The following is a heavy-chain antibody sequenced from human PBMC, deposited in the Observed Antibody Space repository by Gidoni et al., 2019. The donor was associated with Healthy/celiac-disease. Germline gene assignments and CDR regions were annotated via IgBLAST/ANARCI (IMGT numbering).Heavy chain of an antibody. CDR2: IRSKAYGGTT. J-gene: IGHJ4*02. D-gene: IGHD4-17*01. V-gene: IGHV3-49*05. Sequence: EVQLVESGGGLVKQGRSLRLSCTASGFTFGDYAMSWFRQAPGKGLAWVGFIRSKAYGGTTEYAASVKGRFTISRDDSKSIAYLQMNSLKTEDTAVYYCTRYVDYGTRRFDYWGQGTLVTVSS. CDR3: TRYVDYGTRRFDY. CDR1: GFTFGDYA.